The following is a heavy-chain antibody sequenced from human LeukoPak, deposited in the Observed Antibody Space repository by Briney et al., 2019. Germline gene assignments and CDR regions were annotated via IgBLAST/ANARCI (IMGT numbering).Heavy chain of an antibody. V-gene: IGHV1-18*01. CDR2: ISVYNGNT. CDR1: GYTFTTYG. CDR3: AREQSVVVVAATNYYYYGMDV. Sequence: ASVKVSCKAAGYTFTTYGITWVRQAPGQGLEWMGWISVYNGNTNYAQKFQGRVTITADESTSTAYMELSSLRSEDTAVCYCAREQSVVVVAATNYYYYGMDVWGQGTTVTVSS. D-gene: IGHD2-15*01. J-gene: IGHJ6*02.